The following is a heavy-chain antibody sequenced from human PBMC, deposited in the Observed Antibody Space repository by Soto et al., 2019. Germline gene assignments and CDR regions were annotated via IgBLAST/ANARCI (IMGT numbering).Heavy chain of an antibody. CDR1: SGSISSSNW. J-gene: IGHJ4*02. V-gene: IGHV4-4*02. Sequence: SETLSLTCAVSSGSISSSNWWSWVRQPPGKGLEWIGEIYHSGSTNYNPSLKSRVTISVDKSKNQFSLKLSSVTAADTAVYYCARVVKDYDYIWGSYRYFDYWGQGTLVTVSS. D-gene: IGHD3-16*02. CDR2: IYHSGST. CDR3: ARVVKDYDYIWGSYRYFDY.